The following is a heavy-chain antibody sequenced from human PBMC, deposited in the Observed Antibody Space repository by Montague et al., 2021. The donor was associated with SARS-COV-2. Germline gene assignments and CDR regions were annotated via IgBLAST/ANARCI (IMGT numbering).Heavy chain of an antibody. Sequence: SETLSLTCAVYGGSFSGYYWSWIRQPPGKGLEWVGEVNQSGRTNNNPSLKSRVIISVDTSKNQFSLKLSSVTAADTAVYYCARRGRSVWGVSVSAELDYWGQGTLVIVSS. CDR1: GGSFSGYY. CDR2: VNQSGRT. D-gene: IGHD3-10*01. J-gene: IGHJ4*02. V-gene: IGHV4-34*01. CDR3: ARRGRSVWGVSVSAELDY.